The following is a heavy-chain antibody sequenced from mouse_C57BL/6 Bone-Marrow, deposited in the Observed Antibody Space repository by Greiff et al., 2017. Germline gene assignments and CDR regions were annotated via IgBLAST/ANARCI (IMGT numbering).Heavy chain of an antibody. Sequence: QVQLQQSGAELVKPGASVKMSCKASGYTFTEYTINWVKQRSGQGLEWIGWFYPGSGSIKYNEKFKDKATLTADKSSSTVYMELRRVTSEDSAVFVGSRREDGDDEKPGFAYWGQGTLVTVSA. D-gene: IGHD2-2*01. J-gene: IGHJ3*01. CDR2: FYPGSGSI. CDR1: GYTFTEYT. V-gene: IGHV1-62-2*01. CDR3: SRREDGDDEKPGFAY.